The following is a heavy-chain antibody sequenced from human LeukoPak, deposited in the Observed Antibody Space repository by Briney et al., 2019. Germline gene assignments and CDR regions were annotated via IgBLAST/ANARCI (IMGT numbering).Heavy chain of an antibody. CDR2: ISGSGGST. CDR3: AKEGSLAARPFDY. V-gene: IGHV3-23*01. Sequence: GGSLRLSCAASGFTFSNYAMSCVRQAPGKGLQWVSAISGSGGSTYYADSVKDRFTISRDNSKNTLYLQMNSLRAEDTAVYYCAKEGSLAARPFDYWGQGTLVTVSS. CDR1: GFTFSNYA. D-gene: IGHD6-6*01. J-gene: IGHJ4*02.